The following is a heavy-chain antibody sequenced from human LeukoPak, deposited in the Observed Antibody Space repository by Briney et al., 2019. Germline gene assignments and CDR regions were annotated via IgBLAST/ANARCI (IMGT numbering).Heavy chain of an antibody. J-gene: IGHJ6*02. V-gene: IGHV3-53*01. CDR1: GFSVSNNY. CDR2: IYSRGGT. CDR3: AREWTATIGYYGMDV. Sequence: GGSLRLSCAVSGFSVSNNYMNWVRQAPGKGLEWVSLIYSRGGTSYADSVKGRFTISRDSSKNTLFLQMNSLRVEDTAVYYCAREWTATIGYYGMDVWGQGTTVTVSS. D-gene: IGHD1-7*01.